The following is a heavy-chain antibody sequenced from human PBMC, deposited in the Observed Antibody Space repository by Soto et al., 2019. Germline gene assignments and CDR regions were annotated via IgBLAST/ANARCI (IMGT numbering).Heavy chain of an antibody. CDR1: GYAFTSYG. CDR3: ARDRTYYYDSSGY. Sequence: ASVKVSCKASGYAFTSYGISWVRQAPGQGLEWMGWISAYNGNTNYAQKLQGRVTMTTDTYTTTAYMERRSVSSDDTAVYYCARDRTYYYDSSGYWGQ. V-gene: IGHV1-18*01. J-gene: IGHJ3*01. D-gene: IGHD3-22*01. CDR2: ISAYNGNT.